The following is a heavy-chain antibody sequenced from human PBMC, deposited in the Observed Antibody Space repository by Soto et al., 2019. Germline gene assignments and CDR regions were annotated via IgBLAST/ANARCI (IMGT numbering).Heavy chain of an antibody. D-gene: IGHD1-7*01. J-gene: IGHJ5*02. CDR2: IYYSGST. V-gene: IGHV4-59*01. Sequence: PSETLSLTCTVSGGSFSNYYWSWIRQPPGKGLEWIAYIYYSGSTNYNPSLKSRVTISVDTSKNQFSLKLSSVTAADTAVYYCARVRFLGTGTMLVDPWGQGTLVTVSS. CDR1: GGSFSNYY. CDR3: ARVRFLGTGTMLVDP.